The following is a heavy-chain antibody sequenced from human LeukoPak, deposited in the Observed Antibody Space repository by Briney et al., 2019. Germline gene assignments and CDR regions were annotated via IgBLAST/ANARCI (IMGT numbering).Heavy chain of an antibody. D-gene: IGHD2-8*01. Sequence: GASVKVSCKASGYTFTSYGISWVRRAPGQGLEWMGWISAYNGNTNYAQKLQGRVTMTTDTSTSTAYMELRSLRSDDTAVYYCARAQDIVLMVHSPPNWYFDLWGRGTLVTVSS. CDR2: ISAYNGNT. J-gene: IGHJ2*01. V-gene: IGHV1-18*01. CDR1: GYTFTSYG. CDR3: ARAQDIVLMVHSPPNWYFDL.